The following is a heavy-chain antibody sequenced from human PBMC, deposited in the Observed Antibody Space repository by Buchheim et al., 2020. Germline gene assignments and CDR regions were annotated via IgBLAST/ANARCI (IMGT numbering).Heavy chain of an antibody. CDR3: ARDILTGYYGTYYYGMDV. J-gene: IGHJ6*02. Sequence: QVQLVQSGAEVKKPGASVKVSCKASGYTFTSYYMHWVRQAPGQGLEWMGIINPSGGSTSYAQKFQGRVTMTRDTSTSTAYMELSSLRSEDTAVYYCARDILTGYYGTYYYGMDVWGQGTT. CDR2: INPSGGST. D-gene: IGHD3-9*01. CDR1: GYTFTSYY. V-gene: IGHV1-46*01.